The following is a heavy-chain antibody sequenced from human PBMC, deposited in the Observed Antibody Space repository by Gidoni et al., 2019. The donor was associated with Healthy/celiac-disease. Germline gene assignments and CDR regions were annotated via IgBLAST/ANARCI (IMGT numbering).Heavy chain of an antibody. CDR1: GFTFSSYS. V-gene: IGHV3-48*02. J-gene: IGHJ6*02. CDR3: ARDGCSGGSCYSYYYYGMDV. Sequence: EVQLVESGGGLVQPGGSLRLSCAASGFTFSSYSMNWVRQAPGKGLEWVSYISSSSSTIYYADSVKGRFTISRDNAKNSLYLQMNSLRDEDTAVYYCARDGCSGGSCYSYYYYGMDVWGQGTTVTVSS. CDR2: ISSSSSTI. D-gene: IGHD2-15*01.